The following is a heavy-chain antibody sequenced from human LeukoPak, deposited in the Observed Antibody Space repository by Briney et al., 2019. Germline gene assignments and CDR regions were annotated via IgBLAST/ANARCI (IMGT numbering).Heavy chain of an antibody. J-gene: IGHJ4*02. CDR3: ASGYPPFVFDY. Sequence: ASVKVSCTASGYTFTSYGISWVRQAPGQGLEWMGWISAYNGNANYAQKLQGRVTITTDTSTSTAYMELRSLRSDDTAVYYCASGYPPFVFDYWGQGTLVTVSS. CDR1: GYTFTSYG. D-gene: IGHD5-12*01. CDR2: ISAYNGNA. V-gene: IGHV1-18*04.